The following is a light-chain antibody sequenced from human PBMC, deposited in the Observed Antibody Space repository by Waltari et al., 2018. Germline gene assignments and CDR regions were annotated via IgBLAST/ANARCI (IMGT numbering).Light chain of an antibody. J-gene: IGKJ2*01. CDR2: GAS. Sequence: GRQRRTRGDLACYQQKPGRAPRLLIYGASSRAADIPDRFSGSGSGRDFTLTISRLEPEDYAVYYCQQYGSSVMYTFGQGTKVESK. CDR1: QRRTRGD. V-gene: IGKV3-20*01. CDR3: QQYGSSVMYT.